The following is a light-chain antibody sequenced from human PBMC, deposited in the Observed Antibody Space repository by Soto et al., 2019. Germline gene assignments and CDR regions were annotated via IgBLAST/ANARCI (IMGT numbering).Light chain of an antibody. CDR1: QDIKNY. V-gene: IGKV1-33*01. Sequence: DIQMTQSPSSLSAFVGDSITITCQASQDIKNYLNWYQHKPGKAPKLLIYDAFKSDTGVPSRFSGSGSGTDFTFTINNLQPEXXATXXXQQFDSLPPTFGGGTRV. CDR3: QQFDSLPPT. J-gene: IGKJ4*01. CDR2: DAF.